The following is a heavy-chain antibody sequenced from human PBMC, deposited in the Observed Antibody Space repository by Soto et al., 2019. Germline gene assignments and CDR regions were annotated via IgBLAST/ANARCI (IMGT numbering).Heavy chain of an antibody. D-gene: IGHD2-21*01. CDR2: ILHSGST. Sequence: SETLSLTCTVSGGSISSGGYYLSWIRQPPGKGLEWIGEILHSGSTNFNPSLKSRVSISVDTSKNQFSLKLTSVTAADTAIYFCARRGGGYFPYFFDYWGQGSLVTVSS. J-gene: IGHJ4*02. V-gene: IGHV4-39*01. CDR1: GGSISSGGYY. CDR3: ARRGGGYFPYFFDY.